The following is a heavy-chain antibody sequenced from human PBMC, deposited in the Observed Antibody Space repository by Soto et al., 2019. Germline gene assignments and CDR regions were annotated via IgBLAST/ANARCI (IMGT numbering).Heavy chain of an antibody. CDR2: ISAYNGNT. V-gene: IGHV1-18*01. D-gene: IGHD5-12*01. CDR1: GYTFTSYG. J-gene: IGHJ4*02. Sequence: ASVKVSCKASGYTFTSYGISWVRQAPGQGLEWMGWISAYNGNTNYAQKLQGRVTMTTDTSTSTAYIELRSLRSDDTAVYYCARMRVATISPCDYWGQGTLVTVSS. CDR3: ARMRVATISPCDY.